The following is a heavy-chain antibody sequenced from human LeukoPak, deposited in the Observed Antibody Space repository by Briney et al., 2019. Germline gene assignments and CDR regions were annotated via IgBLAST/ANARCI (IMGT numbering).Heavy chain of an antibody. Sequence: PSETLSLTCTVSGGSISSSPYYWGWIRQPPGKGLEWFGSVYYSGDTYYNPSLKSRVTMSVDTSKNQFSLKLSSVPAADTAVYYCARRKIAFGGVIVPFDHWGQGTLVTVSS. CDR3: ARRKIAFGGVIVPFDH. J-gene: IGHJ4*02. V-gene: IGHV4-39*01. CDR1: GGSISSSPYY. CDR2: VYYSGDT. D-gene: IGHD3-16*02.